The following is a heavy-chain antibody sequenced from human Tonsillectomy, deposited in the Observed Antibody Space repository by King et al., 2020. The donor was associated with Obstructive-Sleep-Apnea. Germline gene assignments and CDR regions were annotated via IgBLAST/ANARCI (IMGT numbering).Heavy chain of an antibody. CDR3: AKDECGAGCYSGWYGMDV. CDR2: IIPIVGIA. V-gene: IGHV1-69*17. D-gene: IGHD2-15*01. Sequence: QLVQSGAEVKKPGSSVKVSCKASGGTFNNYAINWVRQAPGQGLQWMGGIIPIVGIAKYAQKFQGRVTITADKSTSIAYMELSSLRSEDTAVYYCAKDECGAGCYSGWYGMDVWGQGTTVTVSS. CDR1: GGTFNNYA. J-gene: IGHJ6*02.